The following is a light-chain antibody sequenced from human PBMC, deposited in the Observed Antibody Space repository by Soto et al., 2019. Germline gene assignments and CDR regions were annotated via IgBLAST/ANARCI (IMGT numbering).Light chain of an antibody. V-gene: IGKV1-39*01. CDR2: GSS. J-gene: IGKJ4*01. CDR3: QQSYDPPLT. CDR1: QSINMY. Sequence: IQMTQSPSSLSASVGDRISITCRASQSINMYLNWYQQKPGTAPKPLIRGSSTLESGVPSRFSGRGSGTDFTLTISSLRPEDFGIYYCQQSYDPPLTFGGGTRVEIE.